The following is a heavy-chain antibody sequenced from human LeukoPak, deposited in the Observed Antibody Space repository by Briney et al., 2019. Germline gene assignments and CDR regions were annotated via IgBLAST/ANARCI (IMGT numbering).Heavy chain of an antibody. D-gene: IGHD6-13*01. CDR2: IYHSGST. J-gene: IGHJ4*02. CDR1: GYSISSGYY. CDR3: ARGEQQLAIDY. Sequence: SETLSLTCAVSGYSISSGYYWGWIRQPPGKGLEWIGSIYHSGSTYYNPSLKSRVTISVDTYKNQFSLKLSSVTAADTAVYYCARGEQQLAIDYWGQGTLVTVSS. V-gene: IGHV4-38-2*01.